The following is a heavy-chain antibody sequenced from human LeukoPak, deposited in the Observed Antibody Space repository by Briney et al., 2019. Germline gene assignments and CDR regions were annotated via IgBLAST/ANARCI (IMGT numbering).Heavy chain of an antibody. CDR3: STDPRLLIY. Sequence: GGSLRLSCVVSGFGFSDSYMTWIRQTPGKGLEWLAYISGSGSDMYYADSVKRRFTISRDNAKNSLYLQMNSLRPDDTALYYCSTDPRLLIYWGHGTLVTVSS. D-gene: IGHD2-8*01. CDR2: ISGSGSDM. V-gene: IGHV3-11*01. CDR1: GFGFSDSY. J-gene: IGHJ4*01.